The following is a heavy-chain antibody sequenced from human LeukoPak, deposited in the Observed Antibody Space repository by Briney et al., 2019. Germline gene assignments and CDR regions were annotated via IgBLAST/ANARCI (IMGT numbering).Heavy chain of an antibody. D-gene: IGHD2-2*01. V-gene: IGHV3-30*18. J-gene: IGHJ4*02. CDR3: AKDARRYCSSTSCRTGYFDY. Sequence: GRSLRLSCAASGFTFSSYGMHWVRQAPGKGLEWGAVISYDGSNKYYADSVKGRFTISRDNSKNTLYLQMNSLRAEDTAVYYCAKDARRYCSSTSCRTGYFDYWGQGTLVTVSS. CDR1: GFTFSSYG. CDR2: ISYDGSNK.